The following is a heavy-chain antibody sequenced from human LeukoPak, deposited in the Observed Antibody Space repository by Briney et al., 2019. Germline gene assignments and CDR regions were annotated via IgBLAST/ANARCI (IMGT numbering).Heavy chain of an antibody. Sequence: SETLSLTCTVSGGSISSGGFYWSWIRQHPGKGLEWVGYIHYSGISYSNPALRSRIALSVDTSKHQFSLKFTSVTAADTAVYYCARDALDTTVRGTLPGGFDPWGQGTLVTVSS. CDR1: GGSISSGGFY. CDR3: ARDALDTTVRGTLPGGFDP. V-gene: IGHV4-31*03. D-gene: IGHD3-10*01. CDR2: IHYSGIS. J-gene: IGHJ5*02.